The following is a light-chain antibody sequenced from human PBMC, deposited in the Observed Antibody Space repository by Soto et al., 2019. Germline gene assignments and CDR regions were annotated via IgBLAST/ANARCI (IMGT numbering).Light chain of an antibody. J-gene: IGKJ1*01. CDR1: QSVSSTY. CDR2: GAS. CDR3: QQYGSSSWT. V-gene: IGKV3-20*01. Sequence: EIVLTQSPGTLSLSRGERATLSCRASQSVSSTYLAWYQQQPVQAPRLLIYGASNRATGIPDRFSGSGSGTDFTLTISRLEPEDFAVYYCQQYGSSSWTFGQGTKVDI.